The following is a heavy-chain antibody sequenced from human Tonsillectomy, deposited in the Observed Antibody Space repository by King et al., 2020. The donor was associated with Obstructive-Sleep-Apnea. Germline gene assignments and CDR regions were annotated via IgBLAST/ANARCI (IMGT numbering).Heavy chain of an antibody. CDR1: WFTFCSYW. CDR2: IKQDGSEK. D-gene: IGHD6-13*01. CDR3: ARTVYSSSWYYFDY. Sequence: VQLVESGGGLVPPGGALRLSWAASWFTFCSYWDSWVRQAPGEGVVGVADIKQDGSEKYYLVAVKGRFTLSRDNAKNSLYLQMNSLRAEDAAVYYCARTVYSSSWYYFDYWGQGTLVTVSS. V-gene: IGHV3-7*01. J-gene: IGHJ4*02.